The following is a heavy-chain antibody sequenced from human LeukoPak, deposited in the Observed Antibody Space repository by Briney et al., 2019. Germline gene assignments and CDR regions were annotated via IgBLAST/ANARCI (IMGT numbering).Heavy chain of an antibody. J-gene: IGHJ4*02. V-gene: IGHV3-7*01. D-gene: IGHD6-13*01. CDR3: ARGQQLVLGEYYFDY. Sequence: GSLRLSCAASGFTFISYWMSWVRQAPGKGLEWVANIKQDGSEKYYVDSVKGRFTISRDNAKNSLYLQMNSLRAEDTAVYYCARGQQLVLGEYYFDYWGQGTLVTVSS. CDR1: GFTFISYW. CDR2: IKQDGSEK.